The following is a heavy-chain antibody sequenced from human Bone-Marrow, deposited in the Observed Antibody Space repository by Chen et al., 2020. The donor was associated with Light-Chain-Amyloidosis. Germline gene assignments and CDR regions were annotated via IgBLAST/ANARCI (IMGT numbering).Heavy chain of an antibody. D-gene: IGHD1-26*01. Sequence: EVQVVESGGGLVKPGRSLRLSCTGSGFSLNDYAVSWFRQAPGKGLEWVSFIRRNYYGGTTEYAPSVKGRFTNSRDDSKGIAYLEMTGLKSEDTAVYFCAPGGPIAHGFDSWGQGTVVTVSS. CDR3: APGGPIAHGFDS. V-gene: IGHV3-49*05. CDR1: GFSLNDYA. J-gene: IGHJ3*01. CDR2: IRRNYYGGTT.